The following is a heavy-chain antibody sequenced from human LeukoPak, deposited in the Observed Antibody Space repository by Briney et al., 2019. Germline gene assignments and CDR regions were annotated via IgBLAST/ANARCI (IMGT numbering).Heavy chain of an antibody. CDR2: IYYSGST. CDR3: ARWPQSDFDY. J-gene: IGHJ4*02. CDR1: GGSISSSSYY. Sequence: PSETLSLTCTVSGGSISSSSYYWGWIRQPPGKGLEWIGGIYYSGSTYYNPSLKSRVTISVDTSKNQFSLKLSSVTAADTAVYYCARWPQSDFDYWGQGTLVTVSS. D-gene: IGHD3-3*01. V-gene: IGHV4-39*01.